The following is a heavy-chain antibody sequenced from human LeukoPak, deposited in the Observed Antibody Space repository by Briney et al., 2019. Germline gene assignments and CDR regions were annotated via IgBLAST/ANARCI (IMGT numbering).Heavy chain of an antibody. D-gene: IGHD2-2*01. CDR1: GFTFSNAW. Sequence: PGGSLRLSCAASGFTFSNAWMSWVRQAPGKGLEWVGRIKSKTDSGTTDYAAPVKGRFIISRDDSKNTLYPQMNSLKFEDTAVYYCTTAPAQSDYWGQGTLVTVSS. V-gene: IGHV3-15*01. J-gene: IGHJ4*02. CDR3: TTAPAQSDY. CDR2: IKSKTDSGTT.